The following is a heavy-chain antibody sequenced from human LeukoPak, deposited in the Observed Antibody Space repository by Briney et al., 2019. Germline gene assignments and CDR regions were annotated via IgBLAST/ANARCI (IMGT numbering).Heavy chain of an antibody. V-gene: IGHV3-72*01. Sequence: TGVCLRLSCAASGFPFSTYYMDWVRQAPGKGLEWVGLRRAKGDRYSTEYAASVRGRFSISRDESQNSMFLHMNSLKTEDTAVYFCAREYFYGMDVWGQGTTVTVCS. CDR3: AREYFYGMDV. J-gene: IGHJ6*02. CDR2: RRAKGDRYST. CDR1: GFPFSTYY.